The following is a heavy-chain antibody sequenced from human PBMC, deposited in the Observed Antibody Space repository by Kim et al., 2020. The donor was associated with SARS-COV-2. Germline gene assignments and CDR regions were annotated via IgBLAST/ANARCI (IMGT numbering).Heavy chain of an antibody. Sequence: GGSLRLSCAASGFTFSSYGMHWVRQAPGKGLEWVAVISYDGSNKYYADSVKGRFTISRDNSKNTLYLQMNSLRAEDTAVYYCAKEEGPYGDYGPFDYWGQGTLVTVSS. CDR2: ISYDGSNK. CDR3: AKEEGPYGDYGPFDY. V-gene: IGHV3-30*18. CDR1: GFTFSSYG. D-gene: IGHD4-17*01. J-gene: IGHJ4*02.